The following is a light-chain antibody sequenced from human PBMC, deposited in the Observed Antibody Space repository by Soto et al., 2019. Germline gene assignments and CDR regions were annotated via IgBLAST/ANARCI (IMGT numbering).Light chain of an antibody. V-gene: IGLV2-11*01. CDR3: CSYAGSYTWV. Sequence: QSALTQPRSVSGSPGQSVTVSCTGTSSDVGSYNYVSWYQQHPGKAPKLMIDDVNKRPSGVPDRFSGSRSGNTASLTISGLQAEDEADYYCCSYAGSYTWVFGGGTKLTVL. J-gene: IGLJ3*02. CDR2: DVN. CDR1: SSDVGSYNY.